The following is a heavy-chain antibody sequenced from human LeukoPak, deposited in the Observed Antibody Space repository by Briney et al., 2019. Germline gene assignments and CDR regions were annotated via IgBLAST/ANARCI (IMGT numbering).Heavy chain of an antibody. Sequence: SETLSLTCAVYGGSFSGCYWSWIRQPPGKGLEWIGEINHSGSTNYNPSLKSRVTISVDTSKNQFSLKLSSVTAADTAVYYCARGLGLETDYWGQGTLVTVSS. J-gene: IGHJ4*02. CDR1: GGSFSGCY. CDR3: ARGLGLETDY. D-gene: IGHD3-16*01. CDR2: INHSGST. V-gene: IGHV4-34*01.